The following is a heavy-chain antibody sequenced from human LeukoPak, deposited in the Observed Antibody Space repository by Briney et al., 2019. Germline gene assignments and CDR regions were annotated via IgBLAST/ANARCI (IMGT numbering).Heavy chain of an antibody. CDR3: ARRLGSYHSFDY. D-gene: IGHD3-10*01. J-gene: IGHJ4*02. CDR2: ISNGNT. CDR1: GGSISTYY. Sequence: SETLSLTCSVAGGSISTYYWNWIRQTPGKGLEWIGHISNGNTDYNPSLKSRVTISVDTSRNQFSLKLSSVTAADTAVYYCARRLGSYHSFDYWGQGTLVTVSS. V-gene: IGHV4-4*08.